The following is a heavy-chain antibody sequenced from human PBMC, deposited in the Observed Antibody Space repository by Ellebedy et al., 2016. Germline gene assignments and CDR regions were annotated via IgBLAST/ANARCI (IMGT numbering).Heavy chain of an antibody. CDR1: GFTFSSYS. CDR2: ISSSSSYI. V-gene: IGHV3-21*04. CDR3: AKDGITGTTRKGWFNP. D-gene: IGHD1-7*01. J-gene: IGHJ5*02. Sequence: GGSLRLSXAASGFTFSSYSMNWVRQAPGKGLEWVSSISSSSSYIYYADSVKGRFTISRDNAKNSLYLQMNSLRAEDTAVYYCAKDGITGTTRKGWFNPWGQGTLVTVSS.